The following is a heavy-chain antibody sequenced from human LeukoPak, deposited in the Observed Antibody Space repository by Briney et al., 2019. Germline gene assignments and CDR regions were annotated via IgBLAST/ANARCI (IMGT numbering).Heavy chain of an antibody. Sequence: SVKVSCKASGGTFSSYAISWVRQAPGQGLEWMGGIIPIFGTANYAQKFQGRVTITADESTSTAYMELSSLRSEDTAVYYCARLKQGSIAARRGPYYYYYMDVWGKGTTVTVSS. D-gene: IGHD6-6*01. V-gene: IGHV1-69*01. CDR1: GGTFSSYA. CDR3: ARLKQGSIAARRGPYYYYYMDV. J-gene: IGHJ6*03. CDR2: IIPIFGTA.